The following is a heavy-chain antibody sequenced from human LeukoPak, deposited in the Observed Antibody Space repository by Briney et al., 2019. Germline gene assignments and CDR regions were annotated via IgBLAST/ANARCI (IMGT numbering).Heavy chain of an antibody. D-gene: IGHD6-13*01. CDR1: GFTFSSYA. Sequence: GGSLRLSCAASGFTFSSYAMSWVRQAPGKGLEWVSAISGSGGSTYYAGSVKGRFTISRDNSKNTLYLQMNSLRAEDTAVYYCAKNRRSGGAAAVFDYWGQGTLVTVSS. J-gene: IGHJ4*02. CDR2: ISGSGGST. V-gene: IGHV3-23*01. CDR3: AKNRRSGGAAAVFDY.